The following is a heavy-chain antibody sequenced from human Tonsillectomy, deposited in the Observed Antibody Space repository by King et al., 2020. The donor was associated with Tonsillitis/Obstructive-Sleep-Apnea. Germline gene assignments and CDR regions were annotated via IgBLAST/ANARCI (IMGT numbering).Heavy chain of an antibody. CDR3: AGGYCSGGNCSPDY. CDR1: GYTFTNYY. CDR2: INPSGGST. Sequence: QLVQSGAEVKKPGASVKVSCKASGYTFTNYYMHWVRQAPGQGLEWMGIINPSGGSTNYAQKFQGRVTMTRDTSTSTVYMELSSLRSEDTAGYYWAGGYCSGGNCSPDYWGQGKLVTVSS. D-gene: IGHD2-15*01. V-gene: IGHV1-46*01. J-gene: IGHJ4*02.